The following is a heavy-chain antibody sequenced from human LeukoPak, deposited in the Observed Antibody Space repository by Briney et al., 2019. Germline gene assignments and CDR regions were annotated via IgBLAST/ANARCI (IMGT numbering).Heavy chain of an antibody. CDR1: GGSINSYY. V-gene: IGHV4-59*01. J-gene: IGHJ4*02. D-gene: IGHD3-3*01. Sequence: SETLSLTCTVSGGSINSYYWSWIRQPPGKGLEWIGYIYYSGSTNYNPSLKSRVTISVDTSKNQFSLKLSSVTAADTAVSYCARAGLDFWSGYLIDYWGQGTLVTVSS. CDR2: IYYSGST. CDR3: ARAGLDFWSGYLIDY.